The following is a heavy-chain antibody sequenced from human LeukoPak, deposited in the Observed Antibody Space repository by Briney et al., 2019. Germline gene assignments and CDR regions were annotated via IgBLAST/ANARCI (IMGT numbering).Heavy chain of an antibody. D-gene: IGHD3-3*01. V-gene: IGHV1-69*05. CDR1: GGTFSSYA. CDR3: ARDGLRFLEWLLRFDY. J-gene: IGHJ4*02. CDR2: IIPIFGTA. Sequence: SVKVSCKASGGTFSSYAISWVRQAPGQGLEWMGGIIPIFGTANYAQKFQGRVTITTDTSTSTAYMELRSLRSDDTAVYYCARDGLRFLEWLLRFDYWGQGTLVTVSS.